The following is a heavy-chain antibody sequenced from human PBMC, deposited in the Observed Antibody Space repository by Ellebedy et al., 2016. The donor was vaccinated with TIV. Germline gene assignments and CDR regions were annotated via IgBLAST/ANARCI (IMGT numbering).Heavy chain of an antibody. CDR3: ASSPYGDYGIGY. Sequence: SETLSLTXTVSGGSISSHYWSWIRQPPGKGLEWIGYIYDTGNSNYNPSLKSRVTMLVDTSKNQFSLKLGSVTAADTAVYYCASSPYGDYGIGYWGQGTLVTVSS. CDR1: GGSISSHY. V-gene: IGHV4-59*11. D-gene: IGHD4-17*01. CDR2: IYDTGNS. J-gene: IGHJ4*02.